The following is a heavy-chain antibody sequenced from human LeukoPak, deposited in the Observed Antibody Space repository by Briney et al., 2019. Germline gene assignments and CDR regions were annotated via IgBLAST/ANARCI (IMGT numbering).Heavy chain of an antibody. V-gene: IGHV3-15*01. CDR1: GFTFSDAW. J-gene: IGHJ4*02. D-gene: IGHD3-3*01. CDR3: TTDMIHEAYDFWSVESPAR. CDR2: IKSKTDGGTT. Sequence: GGSLRLSCAASGFTFSDAWMSWVRQAPGKGLEWVGRIKSKTDGGTTDYAAPVKGRFTISRDDSKNTLYLQMNSLKTEDTAVYYCTTDMIHEAYDFWSVESPARWGQGTLVTVSS.